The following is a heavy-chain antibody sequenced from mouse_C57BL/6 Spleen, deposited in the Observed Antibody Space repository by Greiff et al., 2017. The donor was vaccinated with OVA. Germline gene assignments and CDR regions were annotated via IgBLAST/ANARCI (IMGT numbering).Heavy chain of an antibody. Sequence: VQLQQSGPELVKPGASVKISCKASGYTFTDYYMNWVKQSHGKSLEWIGDINPNNGGTSYNQKFKGKATLTVDKSSSTAYMELRSLTSEDSAVYYCARMVTGYFDVWGTGTTVTVSS. CDR1: GYTFTDYY. J-gene: IGHJ1*03. V-gene: IGHV1-26*01. CDR2: INPNNGGT. CDR3: ARMVTGYFDV. D-gene: IGHD2-2*01.